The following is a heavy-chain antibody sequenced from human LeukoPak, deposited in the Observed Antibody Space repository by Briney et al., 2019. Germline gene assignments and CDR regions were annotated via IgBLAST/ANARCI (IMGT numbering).Heavy chain of an antibody. CDR1: GFTFGDYG. V-gene: IGHV3-21*01. Sequence: GGSLRLSCAASGFTFGDYGMNWVRQAPGKGLEWVSSISSYATYIHYADSVKGRFTISKDNAKNSVYLQMNSLRAEDTAVYFCARAYGDRFVYSFDSWGQGTLVTVSS. D-gene: IGHD4-17*01. CDR3: ARAYGDRFVYSFDS. J-gene: IGHJ4*02. CDR2: ISSYATYI.